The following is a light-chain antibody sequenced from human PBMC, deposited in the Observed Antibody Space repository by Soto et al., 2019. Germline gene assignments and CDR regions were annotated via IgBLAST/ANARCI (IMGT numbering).Light chain of an antibody. Sequence: DIQMTQSPSTLSASIGDSVTITCRASQSIRTWLAWHQQKPGKAPNLLIYRASILGSGVSSRFSGSGSGTEFPLTISSLQPGDFATYYCQQYDSFPIAFGQGTRLEMK. CDR3: QQYDSFPIA. CDR2: RAS. V-gene: IGKV1-5*03. CDR1: QSIRTW. J-gene: IGKJ5*01.